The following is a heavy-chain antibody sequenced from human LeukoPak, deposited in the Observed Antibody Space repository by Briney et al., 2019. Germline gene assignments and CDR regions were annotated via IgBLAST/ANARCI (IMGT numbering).Heavy chain of an antibody. V-gene: IGHV3-23*01. CDR2: ISGSGGST. CDR3: AKVEHLRVAARRWVAFDI. D-gene: IGHD6-6*01. J-gene: IGHJ3*02. CDR1: GFTFSSYA. Sequence: PGRSLRLSCAASGFTFSSYAMHWVRQAPGKGLEWVSAISGSGGSTYYADSVKGRFTISRDNSKNTLYLQMNSLRAEDTAVYYCAKVEHLRVAARRWVAFDIWGQGTMVTVSS.